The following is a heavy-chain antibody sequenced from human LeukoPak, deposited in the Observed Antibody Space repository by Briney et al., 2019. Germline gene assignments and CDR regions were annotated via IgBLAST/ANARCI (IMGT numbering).Heavy chain of an antibody. D-gene: IGHD6-13*01. V-gene: IGHV3-33*06. CDR1: GFTFSSYG. CDR2: IWYDGSNK. CDR3: AKDPPIAAAGSTVVYYLDY. Sequence: PGGSLRLSCAASGFTFSSYGMHWVRQAPGKGLEWVAVIWYDGSNKYYADSVKGRFTISRDNSKNTLYLQMNSLRAEDTAVYYCAKDPPIAAAGSTVVYYLDYWGQGTLVTVSS. J-gene: IGHJ4*02.